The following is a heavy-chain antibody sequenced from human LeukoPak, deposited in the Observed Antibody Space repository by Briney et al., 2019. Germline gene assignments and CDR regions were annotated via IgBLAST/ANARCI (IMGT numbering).Heavy chain of an antibody. Sequence: PGRSLRLSCAASGFTFSSYAMHWVRQAPGKGLEWVAVISYDGSNKYYADSVKGRFTISRDNSKNTLYLRMNSLRAEDAAVYYCASENPTGAFDIWGQGTMVTVSS. CDR3: ASENPTGAFDI. CDR1: GFTFSSYA. D-gene: IGHD1-14*01. CDR2: ISYDGSNK. J-gene: IGHJ3*02. V-gene: IGHV3-30-3*01.